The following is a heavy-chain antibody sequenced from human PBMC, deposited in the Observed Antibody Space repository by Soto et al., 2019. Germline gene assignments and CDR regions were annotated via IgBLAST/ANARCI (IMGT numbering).Heavy chain of an antibody. Sequence: ASVKVSCKASGGTFSSYAISWVRQAPGQGLELMGWMIPIIGNTGYAQKFQGRVTMTRNTSISTAYMELSSLGSEDTAVYYCARGYCSGGSCYLSYMDVWGKGTTVTVSS. D-gene: IGHD2-15*01. V-gene: IGHV1-8*02. CDR3: ARGYCSGGSCYLSYMDV. CDR2: MIPIIGNT. CDR1: GGTFSSYA. J-gene: IGHJ6*03.